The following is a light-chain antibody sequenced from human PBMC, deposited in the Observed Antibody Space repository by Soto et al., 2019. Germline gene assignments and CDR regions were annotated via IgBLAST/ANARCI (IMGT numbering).Light chain of an antibody. CDR1: SSDVGAYKY. J-gene: IGLJ2*01. CDR3: NSYTTSSTHI. Sequence: QSALTQPASVSGSPGQSITISCTGTSSDVGAYKYVSWYQQHPGEAPKLIIYDVSDRPSGVSNRFSGSKSGNTASLTISGLQTEDEADYYCNSYTTSSTHIFGGGTKLTVL. CDR2: DVS. V-gene: IGLV2-14*01.